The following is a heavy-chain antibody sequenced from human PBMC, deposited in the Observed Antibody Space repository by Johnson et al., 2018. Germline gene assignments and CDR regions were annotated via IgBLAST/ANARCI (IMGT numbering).Heavy chain of an antibody. CDR2: ISSSSSYI. V-gene: IGHV3-21*01. J-gene: IGHJ3*02. Sequence: VQLLETGGGLVKPGGSLRLSCAASGFTFSSYSMNWVRQAPGKGLEWVSSISSSSSYIYYADSVKGRFTISRDNAKNSLYLQMNSLRGEDTAVYYWARGTAGYTVVTPSNNAAFDIWGQGTMVTVSS. CDR3: ARGTAGYTVVTPSNNAAFDI. D-gene: IGHD4-23*01. CDR1: GFTFSSYS.